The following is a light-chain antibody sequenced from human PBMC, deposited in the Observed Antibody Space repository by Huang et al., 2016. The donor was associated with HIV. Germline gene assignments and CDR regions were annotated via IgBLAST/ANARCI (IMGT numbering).Light chain of an antibody. Sequence: EVVLTQSPATLSLSPGERATLSCRASQTISSYLAWYQPKPGQPPRLLIYDTSNRATGIPARFSGRGAGTDFTLTISSLEPEDFAVYYCHQRAGWPLFGGGAKVEIK. J-gene: IGKJ4*02. CDR1: QTISSY. CDR3: HQRAGWPL. CDR2: DTS. V-gene: IGKV3-11*01.